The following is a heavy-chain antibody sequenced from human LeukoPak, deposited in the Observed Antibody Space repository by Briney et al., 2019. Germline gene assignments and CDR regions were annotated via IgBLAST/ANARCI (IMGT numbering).Heavy chain of an antibody. V-gene: IGHV1-18*01. CDR2: ISAYNGNT. CDR1: GYTFTSYG. CDR3: ARDSGIAAAGTSFDY. J-gene: IGHJ4*02. D-gene: IGHD6-13*01. Sequence: GASVKVSCKASGYTFTSYGISWVRQAPGQGLEWMGWISAYNGNTNYAQKLQGRVTMTTDTSTSTAYMELRSLRSDDTAVYYCARDSGIAAAGTSFDYWGQGTLVTVSS.